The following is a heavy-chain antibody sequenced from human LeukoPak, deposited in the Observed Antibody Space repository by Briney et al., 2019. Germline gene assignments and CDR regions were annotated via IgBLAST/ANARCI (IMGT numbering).Heavy chain of an antibody. CDR2: IKQDGSEK. D-gene: IGHD3-22*01. V-gene: IGHV3-7*01. CDR3: ASRLTDSSGYYPSYYFDY. Sequence: PGGSLRLSCAASGFTFSRYWMSWVRQAPGKGLEWVANIKQDGSEKYYVDSVKGRFTISRDNAKNSLYLQMNSLRAEDTAVYYCASRLTDSSGYYPSYYFDYWGQGTLVTVSS. J-gene: IGHJ4*02. CDR1: GFTFSRYW.